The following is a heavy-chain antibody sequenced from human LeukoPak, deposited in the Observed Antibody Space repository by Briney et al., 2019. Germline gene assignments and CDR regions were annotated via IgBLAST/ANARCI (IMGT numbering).Heavy chain of an antibody. CDR1: GGSIRSSYYY. CDR2: IYDSGST. D-gene: IGHD6-6*01. Sequence: PSETLSLTCTVSGGSIRSSYYYWGWIRQPPGKGLEWIGSIYDSGSTYYNPPLKSRVTISVDTSKNQFSLKLNSVTAADTAVYYCARGTWSSSIDYWGQGTLVTVSS. J-gene: IGHJ4*02. V-gene: IGHV4-39*01. CDR3: ARGTWSSSIDY.